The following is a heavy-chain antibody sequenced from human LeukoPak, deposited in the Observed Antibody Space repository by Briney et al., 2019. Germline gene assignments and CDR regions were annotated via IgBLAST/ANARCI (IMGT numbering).Heavy chain of an antibody. V-gene: IGHV3-30-3*01. Sequence: GGSLRLSCAASGFTFSSYAMHWVRQAPGKGLEWVAVISYGGSNKYYADSVKGRFTISRDNSKNTLYLQMNSLRAEDTAVYYCARTHTVLRARGAFDIWGQGTMVTVSS. D-gene: IGHD4-17*01. CDR1: GFTFSSYA. CDR3: ARTHTVLRARGAFDI. CDR2: ISYGGSNK. J-gene: IGHJ3*02.